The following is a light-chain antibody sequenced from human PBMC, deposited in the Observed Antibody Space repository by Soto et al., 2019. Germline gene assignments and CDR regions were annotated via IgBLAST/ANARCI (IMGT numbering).Light chain of an antibody. CDR1: SSDVGAYEY. CDR2: DVS. CDR3: GLYTIAETVV. V-gene: IGLV2-14*03. J-gene: IGLJ2*01. Sequence: QSVLTQPASVSGSPGQSITISCTGTSSDVGAYEYVSWYQQHPGKAPKLLIYDVSNRPSGVSTRFSGSKSGNTASLTISGLQAEDEGDYYCGLYTIAETVVLGGGTKVT.